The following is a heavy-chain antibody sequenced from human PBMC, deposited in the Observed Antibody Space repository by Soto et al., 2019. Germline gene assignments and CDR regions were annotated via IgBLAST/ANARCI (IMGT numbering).Heavy chain of an antibody. CDR1: FSHNYTRMG. Sequence: FSHNYTRMGVGWIRQPPGKALEWLSLIYWHNDKRYSPSLRNRLTVTKDDSKNQVVLTMTDMDPVDTAIYYCVHRRTDSGPNGDYWGQ. CDR2: IYWHNDK. CDR3: VHRRTDSGPNGDY. J-gene: IGHJ4*02. D-gene: IGHD3-10*01. V-gene: IGHV2-5*01.